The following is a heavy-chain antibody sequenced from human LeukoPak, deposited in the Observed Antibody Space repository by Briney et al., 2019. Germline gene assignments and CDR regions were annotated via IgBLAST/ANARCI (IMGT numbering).Heavy chain of an antibody. CDR1: GLTLSRYW. CDR2: IKQDGSEK. CDR3: ASTISRDGGDSSTYRPLDY. Sequence: GGSLRLSCAGSGLTLSRYWMNWVRQAPGKGLEWVANIKQDGSEKYFEDSVKGRFTISRDNAKNSLYLQMNSQRPEDTAVYYCASTISRDGGDSSTYRPLDYWGRGTLVTVSS. D-gene: IGHD2-2*01. V-gene: IGHV3-7*01. J-gene: IGHJ4*02.